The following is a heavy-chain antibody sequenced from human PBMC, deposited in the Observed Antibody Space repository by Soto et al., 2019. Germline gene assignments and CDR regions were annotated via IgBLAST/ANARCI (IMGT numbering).Heavy chain of an antibody. CDR3: AGGRDYDY. J-gene: IGHJ4*02. V-gene: IGHV4-4*02. D-gene: IGHD1-26*01. CDR1: GGSITTSVL. CDR2: IAHDGHT. Sequence: QLTESGPGLVRPSGTLSLTGDVSGGSITTSVLWTWVRQFPGGGLEWIGEIAHDGHTNYNPSLSVRVTMSVDISNLQFSLDVASVNAAVTAVYFCAGGRDYDYWGEGTLVTVSS.